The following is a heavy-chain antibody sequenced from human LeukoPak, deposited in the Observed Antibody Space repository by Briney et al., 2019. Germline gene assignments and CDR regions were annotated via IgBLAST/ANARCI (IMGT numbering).Heavy chain of an antibody. J-gene: IGHJ5*02. CDR2: ISGSGGST. Sequence: GGSLRLSCAASGFTFSSYAMSWVRQAPGKGLEWVSAISGSGGSTYYADSVRGRFTISRDNSKNTLYLQMNSLRAEDTAVYYCAKDGSELLWLGELSFNWFDPWGQGTLVTVSS. V-gene: IGHV3-23*01. CDR3: AKDGSELLWLGELSFNWFDP. D-gene: IGHD3-10*01. CDR1: GFTFSSYA.